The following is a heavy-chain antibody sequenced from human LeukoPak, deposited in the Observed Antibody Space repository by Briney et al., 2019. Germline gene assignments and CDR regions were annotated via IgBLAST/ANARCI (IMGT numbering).Heavy chain of an antibody. CDR1: GYSFTSYW. J-gene: IGHJ4*02. Sequence: GESLKISCKGSGYSFTSYWSGRVRQMPGKGPEWMEIIYPGDSDTRYSPSFKGQVIISAAKSIRTAYLQWSSLKASDTAMYYCARRYDSSSPRFDYWGQGTLVTVSS. CDR3: ARRYDSSSPRFDY. D-gene: IGHD6-6*01. CDR2: IYPGDSDT. V-gene: IGHV5-51*01.